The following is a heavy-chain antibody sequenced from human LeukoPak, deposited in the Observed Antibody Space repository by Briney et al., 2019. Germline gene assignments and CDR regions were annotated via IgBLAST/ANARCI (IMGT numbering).Heavy chain of an antibody. Sequence: PPETLSLTCAVYSGSIDSFSWTWIRKPAGKGLQWIGHIFTGGSPNYIPSLKSRVTISLDKSNNYLSLKLRSVTAADTAVYYCATAQYTDVDLDDYYMDVWGKGATVTVSS. CDR2: IFTGGSP. CDR1: SGSIDSFS. V-gene: IGHV4-59*10. CDR3: ATAQYTDVDLDDYYMDV. D-gene: IGHD3/OR15-3a*01. J-gene: IGHJ6*03.